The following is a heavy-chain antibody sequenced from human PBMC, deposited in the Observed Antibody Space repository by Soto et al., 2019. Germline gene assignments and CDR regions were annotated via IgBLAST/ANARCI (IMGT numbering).Heavy chain of an antibody. CDR2: INPATGAA. CDR1: GYPVTAYY. V-gene: IGHV1-2*02. D-gene: IGHD3-3*01. Sequence: QLHLVQSGAVVKKPGASVTVSCSASGYPVTAYYMHWVRQAPGRGLEWMGWINPATGAAMYTQTFQGRLTMTRDTSTITVFMELSALTSEDTAVFYCARGGGVGVAGSAAFDMWGQGTLVTVSS. J-gene: IGHJ3*02. CDR3: ARGGGVGVAGSAAFDM.